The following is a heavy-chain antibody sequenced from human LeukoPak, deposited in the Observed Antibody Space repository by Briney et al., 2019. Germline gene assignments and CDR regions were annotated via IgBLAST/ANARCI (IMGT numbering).Heavy chain of an antibody. D-gene: IGHD3-22*01. Sequence: SQTLSLTCTVSGGSISSGGYYWSWIRQPPGKGLEWIGRIYTSGSTNSNPSLKSRVTISVDTSKNQFSLKLSSVTAADTAVYYCARQATESITMIVMVPPGYFQHWGQGTLVSVSS. V-gene: IGHV4-61*02. CDR3: ARQATESITMIVMVPPGYFQH. CDR1: GGSISSGGYY. J-gene: IGHJ1*01. CDR2: IYTSGST.